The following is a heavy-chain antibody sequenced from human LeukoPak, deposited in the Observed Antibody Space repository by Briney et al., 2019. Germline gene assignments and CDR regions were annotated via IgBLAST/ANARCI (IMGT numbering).Heavy chain of an antibody. CDR3: ARTPDYYGSGGYY. Sequence: GGSLRLSCAASGFTFSSYEMNWVRQAPGKGLEWVSYIRSSGSTIYYADSVKGRFTISRDNAKNSLYLQMNSLRAEDTAVYYCARTPDYYGSGGYYWGQGTLVTVSS. CDR1: GFTFSSYE. V-gene: IGHV3-48*03. J-gene: IGHJ4*02. CDR2: IRSSGSTI. D-gene: IGHD3-10*01.